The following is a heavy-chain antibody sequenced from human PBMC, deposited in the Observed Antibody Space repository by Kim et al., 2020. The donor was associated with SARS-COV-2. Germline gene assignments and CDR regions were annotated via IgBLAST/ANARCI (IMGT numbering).Heavy chain of an antibody. CDR3: ARDGTAPGIYWDS. CDR2: IKQDGSEK. Sequence: GGSLRLSCAASGFTFSSHWMSWVRQAPGKGLEWVANIKQDGSEKYYVDSVKGRFSISRDNARNLLYLQMNSLRAEDTAVYYCARDGTAPGIYWDSWGQGTLVTVSS. V-gene: IGHV3-7*01. J-gene: IGHJ4*02. CDR1: GFTFSSHW. D-gene: IGHD6-13*01.